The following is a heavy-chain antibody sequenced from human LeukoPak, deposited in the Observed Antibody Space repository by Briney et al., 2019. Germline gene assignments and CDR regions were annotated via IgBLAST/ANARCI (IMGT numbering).Heavy chain of an antibody. D-gene: IGHD5-12*01. CDR2: ISSSSGTI. CDR1: RFTFRRYS. CDR3: ARDVRWLRFVFDY. V-gene: IGHV3-48*02. J-gene: IGHJ4*02. Sequence: PGGSLRLSCSASRFTFRRYSMNRVRQAPGKGLEWVSYISSSSGTIYYADSVKGRFTFSRDNAKNSLYLQMNSLRDEDTAVYYCARDVRWLRFVFDYWGQGTLVTVSS.